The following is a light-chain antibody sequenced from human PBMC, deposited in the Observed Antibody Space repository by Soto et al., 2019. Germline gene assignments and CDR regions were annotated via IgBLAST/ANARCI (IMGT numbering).Light chain of an antibody. CDR1: QSVGSN. J-gene: IGKJ4*01. CDR3: QHYNSRPLT. CDR2: GAS. Sequence: EILMTQSPGTLSLSPGERATLSCRAGQSVGSNLAWYQQKPGQAPRLLLFGASTRAPGIPARFSGSGSGTDFTLTISGLQSEDFAIYYCQHYNSRPLTFGEGTKVEIK. V-gene: IGKV3-15*01.